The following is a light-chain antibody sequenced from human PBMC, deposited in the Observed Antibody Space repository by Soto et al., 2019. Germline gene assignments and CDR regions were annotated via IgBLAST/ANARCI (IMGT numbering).Light chain of an antibody. CDR3: QQADTFPIT. V-gene: IGKV1-12*01. CDR1: QGISRS. CDR2: AAS. Sequence: HMTQSPSSLSASVGDRVTVTCRASQGISRSLAWYQQKPGKAPKLLIYAASSLQSGVPSRFSGSGFGTDFTLTINSLQPKESTIYYCQQADTFPITLGPGARLEI. J-gene: IGKJ5*01.